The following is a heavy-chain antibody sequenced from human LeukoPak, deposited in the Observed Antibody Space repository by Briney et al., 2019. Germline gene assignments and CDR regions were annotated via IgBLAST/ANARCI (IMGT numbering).Heavy chain of an antibody. D-gene: IGHD3-22*01. CDR1: GFSFTNYD. CDR3: ARNQEIDYYDSSGFYWGVEY. J-gene: IGHJ4*02. V-gene: IGHV3-48*01. CDR2: ISGGGGTI. Sequence: GGSLRLSCVASGFSFTNYDIHWVRQAPGKGLEWVSFISGGGGTIYYADSVKGRFTISRDNAKNSLHLQMDSLRVEDTAVYYCARNQEIDYYDSSGFYWGVEYWGQGTLVTVSS.